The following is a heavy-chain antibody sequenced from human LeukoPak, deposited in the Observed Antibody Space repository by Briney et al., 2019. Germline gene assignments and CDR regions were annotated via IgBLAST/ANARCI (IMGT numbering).Heavy chain of an antibody. CDR1: GFTFSSYA. CDR3: AKGWRRDGYNLSF. V-gene: IGHV3-30*04. Sequence: GGSLRLSCAASGFTFSSYAMHWVRQAPGKGLEWVAVISYDGSNKYYADSVKGRFTISRDNSKNTLYLQMNSLRAEDTAVYYCAKGWRRDGYNLSFWGQGTLVTVSS. CDR2: ISYDGSNK. D-gene: IGHD5-24*01. J-gene: IGHJ4*02.